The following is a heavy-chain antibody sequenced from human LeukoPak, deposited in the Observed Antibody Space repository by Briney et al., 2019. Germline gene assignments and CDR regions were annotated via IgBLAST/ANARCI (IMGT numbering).Heavy chain of an antibody. CDR1: GGSISSSSYY. D-gene: IGHD6-13*01. V-gene: IGHV4-39*07. Sequence: PSETLSLTCTVSGGSISSSSYYWGWIRQPPGKGLEWIGSIYYSGSTYYNPSLKSRVTISVDTSKNQFSLKLSSVTAADTAVYYCARVEVWQLVLDYWGQGTLVTVSS. CDR3: ARVEVWQLVLDY. CDR2: IYYSGST. J-gene: IGHJ4*02.